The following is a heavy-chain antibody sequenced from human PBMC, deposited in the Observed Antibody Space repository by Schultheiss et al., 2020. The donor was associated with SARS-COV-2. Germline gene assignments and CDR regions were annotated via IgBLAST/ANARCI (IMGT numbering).Heavy chain of an antibody. D-gene: IGHD2-2*01. Sequence: SETLSLTCTVSGGSISSGSYYWSWIRQPAGKGLEWIGRIYTSGRTNYNPSLKSRVTMSVDTSKNQFSLKLSSVTAADTAVYYCASENIVVVPAAAQTFDYWGQGTLVTVSS. J-gene: IGHJ4*02. V-gene: IGHV4-61*02. CDR3: ASENIVVVPAAAQTFDY. CDR2: IYTSGRT. CDR1: GGSISSGSYY.